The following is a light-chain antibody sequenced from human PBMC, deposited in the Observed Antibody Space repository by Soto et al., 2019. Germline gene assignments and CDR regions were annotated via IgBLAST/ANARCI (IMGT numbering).Light chain of an antibody. V-gene: IGKV3-20*01. CDR2: GAS. J-gene: IGKJ5*01. CDR3: QQYGSSPIT. Sequence: VLSLSGGTLSLSPRERATLSCRASQTVSSSLAWYQQKTGQAPRLLISGASTRATGIPDRFSGSGSETDFTLTISRLEPEDFALYYCQQYGSSPITFGQRTRLEI. CDR1: QTVSSS.